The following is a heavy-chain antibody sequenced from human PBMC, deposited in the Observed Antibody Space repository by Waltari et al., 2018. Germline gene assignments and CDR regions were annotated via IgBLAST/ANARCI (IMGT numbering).Heavy chain of an antibody. CDR3: AKDGENGMDV. CDR1: GFTFSSYG. V-gene: IGHV3-30*18. J-gene: IGHJ6*02. Sequence: QVQLVESGGGVVQPGRSLRLSCAASGFTFSSYGMHWVRQAPGKGLEWVAVISYDGSNKYYADSVKGRFTISRDNSKNTLYLQMNSLRAEDTAVYYCAKDGENGMDVWGQGTTVTVSS. D-gene: IGHD2-21*01. CDR2: ISYDGSNK.